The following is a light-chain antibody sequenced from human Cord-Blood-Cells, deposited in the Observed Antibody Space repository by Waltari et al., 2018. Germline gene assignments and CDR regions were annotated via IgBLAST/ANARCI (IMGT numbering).Light chain of an antibody. V-gene: IGKV1D-13*01. Sequence: AIQLTQSPSSLSASVGDRVTITCRASQGISSALAWCQQKPGKAPKLLIYDASSLESGVPSRFSGSGSGTDFTLTISSLQPEDFATYYCQQFNNYPFTFGPGTKVDIK. J-gene: IGKJ3*01. CDR2: DAS. CDR1: QGISSA. CDR3: QQFNNYPFT.